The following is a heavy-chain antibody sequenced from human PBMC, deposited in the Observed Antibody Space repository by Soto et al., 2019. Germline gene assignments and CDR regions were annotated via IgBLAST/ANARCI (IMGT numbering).Heavy chain of an antibody. Sequence: GGSLRLSCAASGFTFSSYSMNWVRQAPGKGLEWVSSISSSSYIYYADSVKGRFTISRDNAKNSLYLQMNSLRAEDTAVYYCARDQNVDTAMADNWFDPWGQGTLVTVSS. CDR2: ISSSSYI. CDR1: GFTFSSYS. J-gene: IGHJ5*02. CDR3: ARDQNVDTAMADNWFDP. D-gene: IGHD5-18*01. V-gene: IGHV3-21*01.